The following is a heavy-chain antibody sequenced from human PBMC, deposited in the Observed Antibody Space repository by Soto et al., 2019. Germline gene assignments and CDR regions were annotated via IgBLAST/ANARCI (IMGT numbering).Heavy chain of an antibody. CDR3: ARVWDSSGPNFDY. V-gene: IGHV1-18*01. J-gene: IGHJ4*02. CDR2: ISAYNGNT. Sequence: SVKVAFTASGYTFTIYGITLVRHPPGQGLEWMGWISAYNGNTNYAQKLQGRVTMTTDTSTSTAYMELRSLTSDDTAVYYCARVWDSSGPNFDYWGQGTLVTVSS. D-gene: IGHD3-22*01. CDR1: GYTFTIYG.